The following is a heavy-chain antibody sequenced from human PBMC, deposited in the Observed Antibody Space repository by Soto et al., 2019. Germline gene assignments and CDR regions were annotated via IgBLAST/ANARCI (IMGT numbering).Heavy chain of an antibody. CDR1: GFTFSSYD. V-gene: IGHV3-13*01. CDR3: ARVGWLVFSGAFDI. Sequence: GGSLRLSCAASGFTFSSYDMHWVRQATGKGLEWVSAIGTAGDTYYPGSVKGRFTISRENAKNSLYLQMNSLRAEDTAVYYCARVGWLVFSGAFDIWGQGTMVTVSS. CDR2: IGTAGDT. D-gene: IGHD6-19*01. J-gene: IGHJ3*02.